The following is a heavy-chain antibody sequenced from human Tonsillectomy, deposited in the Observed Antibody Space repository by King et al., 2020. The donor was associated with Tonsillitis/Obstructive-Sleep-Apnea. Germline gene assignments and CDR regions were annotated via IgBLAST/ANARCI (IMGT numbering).Heavy chain of an antibody. V-gene: IGHV3-23*04. CDR3: AKGRSDGYKIPYFDY. CDR2: ITGGGGSK. J-gene: IGHJ4*02. CDR1: GFTFSNYA. Sequence: VQLVESGGGLVQPGGSLRLSCAASGFTFSNYAMNGVRQAPGKGLEWVSTITGGGGSKYYADSVKGRFTISRDNSKNTLYLQMNSLRAEDTAIYYCAKGRSDGYKIPYFDYWGQGTLVTVSS. D-gene: IGHD5-24*01.